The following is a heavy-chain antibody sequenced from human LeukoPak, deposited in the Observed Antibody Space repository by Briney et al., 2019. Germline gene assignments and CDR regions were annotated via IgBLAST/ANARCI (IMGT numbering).Heavy chain of an antibody. V-gene: IGHV1-69*04. J-gene: IGHJ5*02. CDR1: GGTFSSYA. CDR3: ARQLYYYGSGSPFDP. CDR2: IIPILGIA. D-gene: IGHD3-10*01. Sequence: SVKVSCKASGGTFSSYAISWVRQAPGQGLEWMGRIIPILGIANYAQKFQGRVTITADKSTSTAYMELSSLRSKDTAVYYCARQLYYYGSGSPFDPWGQGTLVTVSS.